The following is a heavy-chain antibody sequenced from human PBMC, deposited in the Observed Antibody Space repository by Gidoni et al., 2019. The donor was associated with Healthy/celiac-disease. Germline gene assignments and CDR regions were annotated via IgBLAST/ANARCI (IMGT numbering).Heavy chain of an antibody. D-gene: IGHD1-26*01. CDR2: IIPILGIA. Sequence: QVQLVPSGAEVKKPGSSVKVSCTASGGTFSSYTISWVRQAPGQGLEWMGRIIPILGIANYAQKFQGRVTITADKSTSTAYMELSSLRSEDTAVYYCARGVWGDESINGYWGQGTLVTVSS. CDR3: ARGVWGDESINGY. CDR1: GGTFSSYT. V-gene: IGHV1-69*02. J-gene: IGHJ4*02.